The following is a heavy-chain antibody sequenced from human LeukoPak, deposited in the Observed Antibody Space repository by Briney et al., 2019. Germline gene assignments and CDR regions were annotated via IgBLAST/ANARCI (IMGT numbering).Heavy chain of an antibody. CDR1: GGSLSSGSYY. CDR2: IYTSGST. D-gene: IGHD2-2*02. J-gene: IGHJ4*02. Sequence: PSQTLSLTCTVSGGSLSSGSYYWSWIRQPAGKGLEWLGRIYTSGSTNYNPSLKSRVTISVDTSKNQFSLKLSSVTAADTAVYYCAREDYCSSTSCYTHLDYWGQGTWSPSPQ. CDR3: AREDYCSSTSCYTHLDY. V-gene: IGHV4-61*02.